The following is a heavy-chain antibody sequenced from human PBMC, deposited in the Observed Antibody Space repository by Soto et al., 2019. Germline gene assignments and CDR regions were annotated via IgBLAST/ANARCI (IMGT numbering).Heavy chain of an antibody. J-gene: IGHJ4*02. Sequence: GASVKVSCKASGGTFSSYTISWVRQAPGQGLEWMGRIIPILGIANYAQKFQGRVTITADKSTSTAYMELSSLRSEDTAVYYCAREGIQLREYYFDYWGQGTLVTVSS. CDR3: AREGIQLREYYFDY. D-gene: IGHD5-18*01. CDR1: GGTFSSYT. CDR2: IIPILGIA. V-gene: IGHV1-69*04.